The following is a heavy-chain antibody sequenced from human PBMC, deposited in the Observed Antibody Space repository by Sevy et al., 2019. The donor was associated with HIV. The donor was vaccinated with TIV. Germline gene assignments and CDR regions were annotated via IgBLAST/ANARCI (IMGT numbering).Heavy chain of an antibody. V-gene: IGHV3-73*01. CDR3: TRQRDSSGYYDSEGAFDI. D-gene: IGHD3-22*01. CDR1: GFTFSGSA. CDR2: IRSKANSYAT. J-gene: IGHJ3*02. Sequence: QLGGSLRLSCAASGFTFSGSAMHWVRQASGKGLEWVGRIRSKANSYATAYAASVKGRFTISRDDSKNTAYLQMNSLKTEDTAVYYCTRQRDSSGYYDSEGAFDIWGQGTMVTVSS.